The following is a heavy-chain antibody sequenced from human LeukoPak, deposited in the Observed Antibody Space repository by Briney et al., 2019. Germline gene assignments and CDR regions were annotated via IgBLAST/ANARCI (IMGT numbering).Heavy chain of an antibody. J-gene: IGHJ4*02. D-gene: IGHD1-26*01. CDR2: IKQDGSEK. Sequence: GGSLRLSCAASGLTFSSYWMSWVRQAPGKGLEWVANIKQDGSEKYYVDSVKGRFTISRDNAKNSLYLQMNSLRAEDTAVYFCARDLSVGAKPDLGFDYWGQGTLVTVSS. CDR3: ARDLSVGAKPDLGFDY. CDR1: GLTFSSYW. V-gene: IGHV3-7*01.